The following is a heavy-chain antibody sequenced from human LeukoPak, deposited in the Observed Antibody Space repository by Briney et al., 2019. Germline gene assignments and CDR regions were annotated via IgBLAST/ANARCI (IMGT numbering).Heavy chain of an antibody. Sequence: SETLSLTCTVSGGSISSSSYYWGWIRQPPGKGLEWIGSIYYSGSTYYNPSLKSRVTISVDTSKNQFSLKLSSVTAADTAVYYCASLTTGYYSSTSCQKNWFDPWGQGTLVTVSS. J-gene: IGHJ5*02. CDR3: ASLTTGYYSSTSCQKNWFDP. V-gene: IGHV4-39*01. CDR2: IYYSGST. D-gene: IGHD2-2*01. CDR1: GGSISSSSYY.